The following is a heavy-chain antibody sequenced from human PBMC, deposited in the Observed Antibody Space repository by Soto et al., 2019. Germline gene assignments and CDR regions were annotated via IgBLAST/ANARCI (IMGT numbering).Heavy chain of an antibody. D-gene: IGHD6-13*01. CDR2: ISWNSGSI. V-gene: IGHV3-9*01. J-gene: IGHJ1*01. CDR3: AKDGGSWPEYFQH. Sequence: GGSLRLSCAASGFTFDDYAMHWVRQAPGKGLEWVSGISWNSGSIGYADSVKGRFTISRDNAKNSLYLQMNSLRAEDTALYYCAKDGGSWPEYFQHWGQGTLVTVSS. CDR1: GFTFDDYA.